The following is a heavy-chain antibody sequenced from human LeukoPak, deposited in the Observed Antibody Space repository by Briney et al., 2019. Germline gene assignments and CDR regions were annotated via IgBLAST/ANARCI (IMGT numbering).Heavy chain of an antibody. Sequence: SETLSLTCTVSGVSISSYYWSWIRQPAGKGLEWIGRIYTSGSTNYNPSLKSRVTMSVDTSKNQFSLKLSSVTAADTAVYYCARGRYRLQFRGLSQREPFDYWGQGTLVTVSS. J-gene: IGHJ4*02. CDR3: ARGRYRLQFRGLSQREPFDY. V-gene: IGHV4-4*07. D-gene: IGHD5-24*01. CDR2: IYTSGST. CDR1: GVSISSYY.